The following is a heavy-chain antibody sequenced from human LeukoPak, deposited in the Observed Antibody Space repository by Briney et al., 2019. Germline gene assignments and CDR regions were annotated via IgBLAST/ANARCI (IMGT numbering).Heavy chain of an antibody. J-gene: IGHJ4*02. CDR3: ARDGDYSSGYGKDY. CDR1: GFTLSSYS. D-gene: IGHD5-18*01. Sequence: GGSLRLSCAASGFTLSSYSMHWVRQAPGKGLEWVVRIGPDGSTEHYTDSVKGRFTISRDNSRKTVYLEMNSLRVEDTAVYYCARDGDYSSGYGKDYWGQGTLVTVSS. V-gene: IGHV3-30*03. CDR2: IGPDGSTE.